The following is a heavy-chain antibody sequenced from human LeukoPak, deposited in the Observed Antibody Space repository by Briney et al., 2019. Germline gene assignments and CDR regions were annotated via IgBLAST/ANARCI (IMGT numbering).Heavy chain of an antibody. D-gene: IGHD1-1*01. V-gene: IGHV5-51*01. Sequence: GESLKISCKGSGYSFTSYWIGWVRQMPGKGLEWMGVIYPGDSDTRYSPSFQGQVTISADKSISTAYLQWSSLKASDTAMYYCARRKFSAGTTSFEFDYWGQGTLVTVSS. CDR2: IYPGDSDT. CDR3: ARRKFSAGTTSFEFDY. J-gene: IGHJ4*02. CDR1: GYSFTSYW.